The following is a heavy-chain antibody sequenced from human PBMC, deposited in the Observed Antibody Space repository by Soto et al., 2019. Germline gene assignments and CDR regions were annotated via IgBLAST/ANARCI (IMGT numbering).Heavy chain of an antibody. CDR2: INPSTGTT. V-gene: IGHV1-46*01. D-gene: IGHD3-10*01. Sequence: QVQLVQSGAEVKKPGASVKVSCKASGYTFTNDYMHWVRQAPGQGLEWMGIINPSTGTTSYAQKFQGRVTMSRDTSTSTVHMELSSLRSDDTAVYYCARASWDRVRGVKAFDYWGQGTVVTVSS. J-gene: IGHJ4*02. CDR3: ARASWDRVRGVKAFDY. CDR1: GYTFTNDY.